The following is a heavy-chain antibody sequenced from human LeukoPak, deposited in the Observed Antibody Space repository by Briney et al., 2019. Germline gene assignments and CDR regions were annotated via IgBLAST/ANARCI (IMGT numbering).Heavy chain of an antibody. D-gene: IGHD4-17*01. Sequence: PSETLSLTRTVSGGSLSSSSYYWGWIRQPPEKALEWIGSIYYSGSTYYNPSLKSRVTISVDTSKNQFSLKLSSVTAADTAVYYCAGMTTVTKGDYWGQGTLVTVSS. V-gene: IGHV4-39*01. CDR3: AGMTTVTKGDY. CDR2: IYYSGST. J-gene: IGHJ4*02. CDR1: GGSLSSSSYY.